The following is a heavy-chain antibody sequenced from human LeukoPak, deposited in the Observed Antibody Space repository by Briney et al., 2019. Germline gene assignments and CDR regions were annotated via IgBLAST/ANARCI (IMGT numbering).Heavy chain of an antibody. J-gene: IGHJ4*02. CDR1: VGSFSGYY. Sequence: SETLSLTCAVYVGSFSGYYWSCIREPPGKGLEWIGDINHSGSTNYNPSLNSRVTISVDTSKNQFSLKLSSVPAADTAVYYCATPMALDYGDYGGFDYWGQGTLVTVSS. CDR2: INHSGST. CDR3: ATPMALDYGDYGGFDY. D-gene: IGHD4-17*01. V-gene: IGHV4-34*01.